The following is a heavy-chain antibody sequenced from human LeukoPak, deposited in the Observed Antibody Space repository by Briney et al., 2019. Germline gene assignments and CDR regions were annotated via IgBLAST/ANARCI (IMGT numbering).Heavy chain of an antibody. CDR1: VYSFTNFD. CDR2: MNPNSGNQ. J-gene: IGHJ6*03. D-gene: IGHD6-19*01. Sequence: GASVSVSFTASVYSFTNFDINWGRQATGQGGGWMGWMNPNSGNQGSAQKFPARVTMTMNTSITTAYMELSSLRSEDTAVYYCARGPQWRGDYYYMDVWGRGTTVTVSS. V-gene: IGHV1-8*01. CDR3: ARGPQWRGDYYYMDV.